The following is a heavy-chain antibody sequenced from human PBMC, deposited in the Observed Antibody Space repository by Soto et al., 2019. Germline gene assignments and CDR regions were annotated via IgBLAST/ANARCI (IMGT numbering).Heavy chain of an antibody. D-gene: IGHD7-27*01. J-gene: IGHJ3*02. CDR3: ARAFWGRAFDI. V-gene: IGHV1-69*12. CDR1: GGTFSSYT. CDR2: TIPVFGTA. Sequence: QVQLVQSGAEVKKPGSSVKVSCKASGGTFSSYTIAWVRQAPGQGLEWMGGTIPVFGTANYAQKFQGRVTVTADESTSTAYMDLSRLRYEDSAIYSCARAFWGRAFDIWGQGTMVTVSA.